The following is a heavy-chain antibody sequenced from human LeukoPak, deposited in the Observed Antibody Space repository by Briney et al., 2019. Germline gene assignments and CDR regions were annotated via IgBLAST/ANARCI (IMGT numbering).Heavy chain of an antibody. V-gene: IGHV5-10-1*01. J-gene: IGHJ4*02. CDR1: GYIFTSYW. D-gene: IGHD6-6*01. Sequence: GESLKISCQGSGYIFTSYWITWVRQLPGKGLEWMGMIDPTDSYTNYSPSFQGHVTISTDKSISTAYLQWSSLKASDTAIYYCARRGRSSSNFDFWGQGTLVTVSS. CDR3: ARRGRSSSNFDF. CDR2: IDPTDSYT.